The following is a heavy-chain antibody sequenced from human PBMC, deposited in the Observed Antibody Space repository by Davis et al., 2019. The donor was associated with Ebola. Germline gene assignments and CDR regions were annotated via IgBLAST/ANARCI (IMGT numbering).Heavy chain of an antibody. CDR3: ARQLPYYSNRMDV. J-gene: IGHJ6*02. D-gene: IGHD2-2*01. Sequence: GESLKIPCASSGFTFSSYPMSWVRQTPGKGLEWVSAITGRGSLTGYADSVKGRFTISRDNSKNTLYLQMNSLRAEDTAVYFCARQLPYYSNRMDVWGQGTTVTVSS. CDR1: GFTFSSYP. V-gene: IGHV3-23*01. CDR2: ITGRGSLT.